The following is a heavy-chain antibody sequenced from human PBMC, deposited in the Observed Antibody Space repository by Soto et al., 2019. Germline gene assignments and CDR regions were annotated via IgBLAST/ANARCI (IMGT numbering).Heavy chain of an antibody. Sequence: ASVKVSCKASGGTFSSYAISWVLQAPGQGLEWMGGIIPIFGTANYAQKFQGRVTITADESTSTAYMELSSLRSEDTAVYYCANSGSYYGYYYYGMDVWGQGTTVTVSS. V-gene: IGHV1-69*13. CDR3: ANSGSYYGYYYYGMDV. D-gene: IGHD1-26*01. CDR1: GGTFSSYA. CDR2: IIPIFGTA. J-gene: IGHJ6*02.